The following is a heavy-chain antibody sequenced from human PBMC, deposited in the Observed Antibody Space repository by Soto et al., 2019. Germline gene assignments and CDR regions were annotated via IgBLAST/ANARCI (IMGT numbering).Heavy chain of an antibody. CDR1: GGSIRNVY. V-gene: IGHV4-59*01. CDR2: IFHSGNA. CDR3: ARAHAPTLPFDS. Sequence: PSETLSLTCTVSGGSIRNVYWSWIRQAPGKGLEWIGFIFHSGNAKYNPSLKSRVTISVDTSQNQVSLSLDSVTAADTAVYFCARAHAPTLPFDSWGQGTLVTVS. D-gene: IGHD2-15*01. J-gene: IGHJ4*01.